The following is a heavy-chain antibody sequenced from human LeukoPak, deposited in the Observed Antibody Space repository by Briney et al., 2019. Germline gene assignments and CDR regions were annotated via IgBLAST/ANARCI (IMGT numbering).Heavy chain of an antibody. J-gene: IGHJ3*02. CDR2: IRYDGSNK. CDR1: GFTFSGYG. CDR3: AKDLGLRIDCSSTSCYSSDLAAFDI. Sequence: PGGSLRLSCAASGFTFSGYGMHWVRQAPGKGLEWVTFIRYDGSNKYYADSVKGRFTISRDNSKNTLYLQMNSLRAEDTAVYYCAKDLGLRIDCSSTSCYSSDLAAFDIWGQGTMVTVSS. V-gene: IGHV3-30*02. D-gene: IGHD2-2*01.